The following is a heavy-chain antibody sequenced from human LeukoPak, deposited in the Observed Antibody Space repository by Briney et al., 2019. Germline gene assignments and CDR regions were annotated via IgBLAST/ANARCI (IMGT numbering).Heavy chain of an antibody. J-gene: IGHJ4*02. Sequence: SETLSHTCTVSGGSISSYYWSWIRQPAGKGLEWIGRIYNRGSTNYNPSLKSRVTMSVDTSKNQFSLKLSSVTAADTAAYYCAGEDHYYDSSGYYYGGEDYWGQGTLVTVSS. D-gene: IGHD3-22*01. V-gene: IGHV4-4*07. CDR1: GGSISSYY. CDR3: AGEDHYYDSSGYYYGGEDY. CDR2: IYNRGST.